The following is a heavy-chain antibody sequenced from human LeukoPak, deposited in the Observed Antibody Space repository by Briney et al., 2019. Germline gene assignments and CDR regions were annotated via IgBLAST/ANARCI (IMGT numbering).Heavy chain of an antibody. CDR2: IYYSGST. V-gene: IGHV4-59*08. CDR1: GASISSYY. D-gene: IGHD6-13*01. CDR3: ARWAKGIAADYGVDV. J-gene: IGHJ6*02. Sequence: SETLSLTCTVSGASISSYYWSWIRQPPGKGLEWIGYIYYSGSTNYNPSLKSRVTISVDTSKNQFSLKLSSATAADTAVYYCARWAKGIAADYGVDVWGQGTTVTVSS.